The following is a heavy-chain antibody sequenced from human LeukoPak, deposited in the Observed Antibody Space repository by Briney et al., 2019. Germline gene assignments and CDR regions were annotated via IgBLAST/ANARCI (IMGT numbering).Heavy chain of an antibody. CDR3: ARNSDYDFWSGYYTGFDY. V-gene: IGHV1-2*02. CDR1: GYTFTGYY. CDR2: INPNSGGT. J-gene: IGHJ4*02. Sequence: GASVKVSCKASGYTFTGYYMHWVRQAPGQGLEWMGWINPNSGGTNYAQKFQGRVTMTTDTSTSTAYMELRSLRSDDTAVYYCARNSDYDFWSGYYTGFDYWGQGTLVTVSS. D-gene: IGHD3-3*01.